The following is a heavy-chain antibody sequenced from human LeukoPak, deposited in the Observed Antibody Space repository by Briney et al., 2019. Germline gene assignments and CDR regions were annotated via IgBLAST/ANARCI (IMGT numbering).Heavy chain of an antibody. CDR1: GGSISSGGFF. CDR3: ARLLSALAFDI. D-gene: IGHD1-26*01. V-gene: IGHV4-31*03. CDR2: IYYSGIT. J-gene: IGHJ3*02. Sequence: SETLSLTCSVSGGSISSGGFFWSWIRQHPGKGLEWIGCIYYSGITYYNPSLKSRVTISVDTSKNQFSLKVTSVTAADTAVYYCARLLSALAFDIWGQGTLVTVSS.